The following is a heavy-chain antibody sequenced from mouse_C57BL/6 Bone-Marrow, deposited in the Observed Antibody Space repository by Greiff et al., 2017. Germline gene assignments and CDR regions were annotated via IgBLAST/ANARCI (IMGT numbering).Heavy chain of an antibody. CDR3: ARRDGTYYFDY. CDR2: IDPEDGET. Sequence: VQLQQSGAELVKPGASVKLSCTASGFNIKDYYMHWVKQRPEQGLEWIGRIDPEDGETKYAAKFQGKATITADTSSNTAYLQLSSLTSEDTAVYYCARRDGTYYFDYWGQGTTLTVSS. D-gene: IGHD2-3*01. V-gene: IGHV14-2*01. J-gene: IGHJ2*01. CDR1: GFNIKDYY.